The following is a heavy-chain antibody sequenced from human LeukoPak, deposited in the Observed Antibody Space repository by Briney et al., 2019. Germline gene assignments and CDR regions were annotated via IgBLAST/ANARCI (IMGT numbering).Heavy chain of an antibody. CDR1: GITLSNYG. V-gene: IGHV3-23*01. CDR2: LCGSGGGT. D-gene: IGHD3-10*01. CDR3: AKRGVVIRVFLVGFHKEAYYFDS. Sequence: PGGSLRLSCAVSGITLSNYGMSWVRQAPGKGLEWVAGLCGSGGGTNYADSVQGRFPISRDNPKNTLYLQMNSLGAEDTAVYFCAKRGVVIRVFLVGFHKEAYYFDSWGQGALVTVSS. J-gene: IGHJ4*02.